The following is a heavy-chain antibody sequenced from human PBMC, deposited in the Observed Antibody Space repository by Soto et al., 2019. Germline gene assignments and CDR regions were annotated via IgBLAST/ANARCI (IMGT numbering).Heavy chain of an antibody. CDR1: GGSISSSGYY. D-gene: IGHD6-13*01. CDR3: ARQGYSSSWPYFNWFDP. V-gene: IGHV4-39*01. J-gene: IGHJ5*02. CDR2: IYYSGST. Sequence: SETLSLTCTVSGGSISSSGYYWGWIRQPPGKGLEWIGSIYYSGSTYYNPSLKSRVTISVDTSKNQFSLKLSSVTAADTAVYYCARQGYSSSWPYFNWFDPWGQGTLVTVSS.